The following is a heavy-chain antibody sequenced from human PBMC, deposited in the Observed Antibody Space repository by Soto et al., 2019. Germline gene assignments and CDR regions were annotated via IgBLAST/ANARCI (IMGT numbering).Heavy chain of an antibody. J-gene: IGHJ5*02. CDR2: IYYSGST. D-gene: IGHD3-10*01. CDR1: GGSISSSSYY. CDR3: ARQGYYYGSGSYLRANWFDP. Sequence: SETRSLTCTVSGGSISSSSYYWGWIRQPPGKGLEWIGSIYYSGSTYYNPSLKSRVTISVDTSKNQFSLKLSSVTAADTAVYYCARQGYYYGSGSYLRANWFDPWGQGTLVTVSS. V-gene: IGHV4-39*01.